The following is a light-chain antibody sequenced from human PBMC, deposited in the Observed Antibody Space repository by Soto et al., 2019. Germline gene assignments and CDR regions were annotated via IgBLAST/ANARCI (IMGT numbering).Light chain of an antibody. Sequence: EVVLKQSPGTLSLSPGERATLSCRASQSVSNNDLAWYQQKPGQSPKLLIFGSSDRATGIPDRFSGSGSGTDFTLTISSLEPEDFAVYYCQQYGSSPPYTFGQGTKLEIK. J-gene: IGKJ2*01. CDR2: GSS. CDR3: QQYGSSPPYT. CDR1: QSVSNND. V-gene: IGKV3-20*01.